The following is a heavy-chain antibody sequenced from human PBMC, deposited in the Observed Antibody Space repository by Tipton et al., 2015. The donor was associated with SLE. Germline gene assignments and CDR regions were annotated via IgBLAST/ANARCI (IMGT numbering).Heavy chain of an antibody. Sequence: GSLRLSCAASGFTFSSYWMTWVLQAPGKGLEWVANIKQDGSEKYYVDSVKGRFTISRDNAKNSLFLQMNNLRAEDTAVYYCARVTIFGVVMGMDVWGKGTTVTVSS. J-gene: IGHJ6*03. CDR3: ARVTIFGVVMGMDV. V-gene: IGHV3-7*01. CDR1: GFTFSSYW. CDR2: IKQDGSEK. D-gene: IGHD3-3*01.